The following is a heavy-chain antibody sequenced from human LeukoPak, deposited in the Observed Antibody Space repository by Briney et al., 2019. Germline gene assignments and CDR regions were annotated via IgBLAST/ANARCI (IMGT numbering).Heavy chain of an antibody. CDR3: ARVFVDTTMGNYYFDY. CDR2: INPNSGGT. D-gene: IGHD5-18*01. CDR1: GYTFTGYY. J-gene: IGHJ4*02. Sequence: ASVKVSCKASGYTFTGYYMHWVRQAPGQGLEGRGWINPNSGGTNYAQKFQGRVAMTRDTSISTAFMDLSRLTSDDTAVYYCARVFVDTTMGNYYFDYWGQGTLVTVSS. V-gene: IGHV1-2*02.